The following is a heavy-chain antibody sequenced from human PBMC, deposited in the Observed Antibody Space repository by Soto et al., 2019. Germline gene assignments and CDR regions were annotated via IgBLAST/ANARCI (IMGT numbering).Heavy chain of an antibody. CDR1: GFTFSSYE. CDR2: VSNNGGST. D-gene: IGHD2-15*01. CDR3: LNPRYCSVTYSYPAFDI. Sequence: GGSLRLSCSASGFTFSSYEMHWVRQAPGKGLEYVSAVSNNGGSTYYVDSVRGRFTISRDNSKNTLYLQMSSLRAEDTAVYYFLNPRYCSVTYSYPAFDIWGQGTVVPVS. J-gene: IGHJ3*02. V-gene: IGHV3-64D*08.